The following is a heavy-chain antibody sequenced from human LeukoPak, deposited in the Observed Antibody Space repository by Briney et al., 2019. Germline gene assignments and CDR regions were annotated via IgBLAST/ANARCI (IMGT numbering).Heavy chain of an antibody. Sequence: SVKVSCKASGGTFSSYAISWVRQAPGQGLEWMGRIIPIFGIANYAQKFQGRVTITADKSTSTAYMELSSLRSEDAAVYYCAIIYDYGDPAFDYGGQGTLVTVSS. V-gene: IGHV1-69*04. CDR2: IIPIFGIA. J-gene: IGHJ4*02. CDR1: GGTFSSYA. CDR3: AIIYDYGDPAFDY. D-gene: IGHD4-17*01.